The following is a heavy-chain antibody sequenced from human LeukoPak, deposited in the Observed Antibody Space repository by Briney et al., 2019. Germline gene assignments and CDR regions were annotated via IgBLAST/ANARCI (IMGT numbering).Heavy chain of an antibody. D-gene: IGHD3-22*01. Sequence: ASVKVSCKVSGYTLTELSMHWVRQAPGKGLEWMGGFDPEDGETIYAQKFQGGVTMTEDTSTDTAYMELSSLRSEDTAVYYCATDQTQNYYDSSGYYDAFDIWGQGTMVTVSS. CDR2: FDPEDGET. CDR3: ATDQTQNYYDSSGYYDAFDI. J-gene: IGHJ3*02. CDR1: GYTLTELS. V-gene: IGHV1-24*01.